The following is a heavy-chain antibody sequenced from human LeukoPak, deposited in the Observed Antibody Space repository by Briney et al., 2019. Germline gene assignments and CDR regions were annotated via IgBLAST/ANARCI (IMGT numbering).Heavy chain of an antibody. CDR3: ARDTSLLGWFDP. Sequence: ASVKVSCKASGYTFTDHYMQWLRQAPGQGLEWMGWINPNSGGTVLAQKFQDRITMTRDTSISTVYMELSRLSSDDTDVYYCARDTSLLGWFDPWGQGTLVTVSS. D-gene: IGHD2-21*01. V-gene: IGHV1-2*02. CDR2: INPNSGGT. CDR1: GYTFTDHY. J-gene: IGHJ5*02.